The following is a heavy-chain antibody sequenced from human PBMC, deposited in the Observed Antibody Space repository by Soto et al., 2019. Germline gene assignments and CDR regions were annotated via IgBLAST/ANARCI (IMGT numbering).Heavy chain of an antibody. CDR3: ARLEVTDSSSWYNWFDP. V-gene: IGHV4-39*01. J-gene: IGHJ5*02. D-gene: IGHD6-13*01. Sequence: SETLSLTCTVSGGSISSRSYYWGWIRQPPGKGLEWIGSIYYSGSTYYNPSLKSRVTISVDTSKNQFSLKLSSVTAADTAVYYCARLEVTDSSSWYNWFDPWGQGTLVTVSS. CDR2: IYYSGST. CDR1: GGSISSRSYY.